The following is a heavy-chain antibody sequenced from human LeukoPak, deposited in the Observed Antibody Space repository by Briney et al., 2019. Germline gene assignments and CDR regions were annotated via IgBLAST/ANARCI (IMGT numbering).Heavy chain of an antibody. CDR2: IIPIFGTG. Sequence: VASVKVSCKASGGTFSSYAINWVRQAPGQGLEWMGGIIPIFGTGNYAQKFQGRVTITTDESTSTAYMELSSLRSEDTAVYYCAREGGSGSYNFDYWGQGTLVTVSS. CDR1: GGTFSSYA. V-gene: IGHV1-69*05. J-gene: IGHJ4*02. D-gene: IGHD3-10*01. CDR3: AREGGSGSYNFDY.